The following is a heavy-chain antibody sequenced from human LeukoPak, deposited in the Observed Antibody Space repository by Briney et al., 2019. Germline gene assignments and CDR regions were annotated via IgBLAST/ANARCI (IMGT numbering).Heavy chain of an antibody. D-gene: IGHD2-21*02. V-gene: IGHV3-23*01. CDR1: GFTFSSYA. CDR3: ARDCGADCSTIDF. J-gene: IGHJ4*02. Sequence: PGGSLRLSCAASGFTFSSYAMSWVRQAPGKGLEWVSAISSSGGDTYYADSVKGRFTISRDNAKNSLYLQMNSLRDEDTAVYYCARDCGADCSTIDFWGQGTLVTVSS. CDR2: ISSSGGDT.